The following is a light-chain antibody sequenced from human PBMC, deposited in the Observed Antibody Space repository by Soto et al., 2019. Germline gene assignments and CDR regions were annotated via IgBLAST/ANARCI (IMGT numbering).Light chain of an antibody. J-gene: IGLJ1*01. CDR3: SSYTSSSTRF. V-gene: IGLV2-14*01. CDR1: NSDIGGYNY. Sequence: QSVMTQPASVSRSPAQWITIPGSGKNSDIGGYNYVSWYKQHPGKAPKLMIYDVSNRPSGVSNRFSGSKSGNTASLTISGLQAEDEADYYCSSYTSSSTRFFGTATKVTVL. CDR2: DVS.